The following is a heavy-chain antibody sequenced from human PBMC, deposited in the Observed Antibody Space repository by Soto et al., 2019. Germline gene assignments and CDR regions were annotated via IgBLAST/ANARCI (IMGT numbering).Heavy chain of an antibody. CDR3: ARVEYRTRHAFSAADS. CDR2: ISYDGSNK. Sequence: QVQLVESGGGVVQPGRSLRLSCAASGFTFSSYAMHWVRQAPGKGLEWVAVISYDGSNKYYADSVKGRFTISRDNCKNTLYLQMNSLRAEDTAVYYCARVEYRTRHAFSAADSWGQGTMVTVSS. J-gene: IGHJ3*02. CDR1: GFTFSSYA. D-gene: IGHD5-12*01. V-gene: IGHV3-30-3*01.